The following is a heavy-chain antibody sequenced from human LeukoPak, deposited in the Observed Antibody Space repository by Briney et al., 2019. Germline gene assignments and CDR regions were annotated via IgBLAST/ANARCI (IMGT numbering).Heavy chain of an antibody. CDR2: IYSGGST. CDR1: GFAVSGKY. V-gene: IGHV3-53*01. J-gene: IGHJ4*02. Sequence: PGGSLRLSCAGPGFAVSGKYMNWVRQAPGKGLGWVSVIYSGGSTYYVDSVKGRFTISRDNSKNTLYLQMNSLRVEDTAVYYCARGSTPYSGSYIDYWGQGTLVTVSS. CDR3: ARGSTPYSGSYIDY. D-gene: IGHD1-26*01.